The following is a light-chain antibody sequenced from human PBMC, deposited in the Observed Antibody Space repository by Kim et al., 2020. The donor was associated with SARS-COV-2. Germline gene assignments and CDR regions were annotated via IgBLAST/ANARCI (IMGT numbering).Light chain of an antibody. Sequence: SASVGDRVTSTCRASQSISTSVNCYQQKPGKAPNLLIFAASSLQSGVPSSFSGSGSGTDFTLTISSLQPEDFATYYCQQSYSTLTFGQGTRLEIK. V-gene: IGKV1-39*01. J-gene: IGKJ5*01. CDR1: QSISTS. CDR3: QQSYSTLT. CDR2: AAS.